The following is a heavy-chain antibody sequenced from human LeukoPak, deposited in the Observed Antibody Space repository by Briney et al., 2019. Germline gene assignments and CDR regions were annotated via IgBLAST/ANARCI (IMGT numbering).Heavy chain of an antibody. CDR3: AREGADIVVVPAAPTLYYFDY. CDR2: ISGSGGST. V-gene: IGHV3-23*01. D-gene: IGHD2-2*01. Sequence: GGSLRLSCAASGFTFSSYAMSWVRQAPGKGLELVSAISGSGGSTYYADSVKGRFTISRDNAKNSLYLQMNSLRAEDTAVYYCAREGADIVVVPAAPTLYYFDYWGQGTLVTVSS. J-gene: IGHJ4*02. CDR1: GFTFSSYA.